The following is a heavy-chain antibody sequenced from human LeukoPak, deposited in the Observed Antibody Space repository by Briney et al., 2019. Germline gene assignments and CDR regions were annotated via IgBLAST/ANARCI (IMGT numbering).Heavy chain of an antibody. CDR3: ARASYYYDSSGYWYFDY. Sequence: GASLKISCKGSGYSFTSYWIGWVRQLPGKALEWMGIIYPGDSDTRYSPSFQGQVTISADKSISTAYLQWSSLKASDTAMYYCARASYYYDSSGYWYFDYWGQGTLVTVSS. CDR2: IYPGDSDT. J-gene: IGHJ4*02. CDR1: GYSFTSYW. D-gene: IGHD3-22*01. V-gene: IGHV5-51*01.